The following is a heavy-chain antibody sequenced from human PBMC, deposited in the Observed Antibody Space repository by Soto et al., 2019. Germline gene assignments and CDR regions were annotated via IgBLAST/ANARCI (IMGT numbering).Heavy chain of an antibody. Sequence: ASVKVSCKASGYTFTSYGISWVRQAPGQGLEWMGRISAYNGNTNYAQKLQGRVTMTTDTSTSTAYMELRSLRSDDTAVYYCGTTANSYYYYYGMDVWGQGTTVTVSS. CDR2: ISAYNGNT. CDR3: GTTANSYYYYYGMDV. CDR1: GYTFTSYG. V-gene: IGHV1-18*01. D-gene: IGHD4-17*01. J-gene: IGHJ6*02.